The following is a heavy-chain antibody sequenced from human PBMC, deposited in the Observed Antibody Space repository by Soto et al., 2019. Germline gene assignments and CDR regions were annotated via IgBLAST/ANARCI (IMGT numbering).Heavy chain of an antibody. Sequence: QVQLVESGGGVVQPGRPLRLSCAASGFTFSNFGMQWVRQAPGKGLEWVASISYDGNIKYSADSVKDRFTISRDNSKNTLYLQMNSLRSEDTAVYYCARFWGPVTAAVDDYWGQGTLVTVSS. CDR2: ISYDGNIK. D-gene: IGHD6-13*01. CDR3: ARFWGPVTAAVDDY. J-gene: IGHJ4*02. CDR1: GFTFSNFG. V-gene: IGHV3-30*03.